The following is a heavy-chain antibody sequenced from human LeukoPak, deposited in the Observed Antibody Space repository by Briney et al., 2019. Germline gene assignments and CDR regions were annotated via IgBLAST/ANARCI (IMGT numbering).Heavy chain of an antibody. CDR2: IIPIFGTA. D-gene: IGHD3-10*01. CDR1: GGTFSSYD. Sequence: ASVKVSCKASGGTFSSYDISGVRQAPGQGLEWMGGIIPIFGTANYAQKFQGRVTITTDESTSTAYMELSSLRSEDTAVYYCALWFGELLWDYWGQGTLVIISS. J-gene: IGHJ4*02. CDR3: ALWFGELLWDY. V-gene: IGHV1-69*05.